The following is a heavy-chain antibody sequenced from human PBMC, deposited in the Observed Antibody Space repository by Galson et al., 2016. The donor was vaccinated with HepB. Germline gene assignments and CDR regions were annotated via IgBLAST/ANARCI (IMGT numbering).Heavy chain of an antibody. D-gene: IGHD3-10*01. J-gene: IGHJ4*02. CDR3: ARSPSMIRGVILDS. CDR2: IYYSGSA. V-gene: IGHV4-39*01. CDR1: GGSVTSTSNY. Sequence: TLSLTCTVSGGSVTSTSNYWGWIRQPPGKGLEWIGSIYYSGSATYNPSVKSRVTMSVETSKNQFSLKVTSVTAADTAMYYCARSPSMIRGVILDSWGQGTLVTVSS.